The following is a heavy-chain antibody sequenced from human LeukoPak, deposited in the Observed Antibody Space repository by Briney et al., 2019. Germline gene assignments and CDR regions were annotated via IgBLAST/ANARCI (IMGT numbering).Heavy chain of an antibody. CDR2: ISGTSSYI. D-gene: IGHD1-7*01. CDR3: AKDSAWELGLHDRPPKYYFDY. CDR1: GFTFSSYS. V-gene: IGHV3-21*01. Sequence: KPGGSLRLSCAASGFTFSSYSMNWVRQAPGKGLEWVSSISGTSSYIYYADSVKGRFTISRDNAKNSLSLQMNSLRAEDTAVYYCAKDSAWELGLHDRPPKYYFDYWGQGTLVTVSS. J-gene: IGHJ4*02.